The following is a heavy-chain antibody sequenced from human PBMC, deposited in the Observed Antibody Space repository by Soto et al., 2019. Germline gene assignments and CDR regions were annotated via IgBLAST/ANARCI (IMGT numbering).Heavy chain of an antibody. D-gene: IGHD2-21*02. V-gene: IGHV2-5*02. J-gene: IGHJ3*02. CDR1: GSSLSTTGES. CDR3: AHRLYFGGDCSAFDI. CDR2: IYWDDDK. Sequence: SGPTLVNSTQTLTLTCPFSGSSLSTTGESVGWIRQPQGKALEWLALIYWDDDKRYSPSLKSRLTITKDTSKNQVVLTMTNMDPVDTATYFCAHRLYFGGDCSAFDIWGQGTMVTVSS.